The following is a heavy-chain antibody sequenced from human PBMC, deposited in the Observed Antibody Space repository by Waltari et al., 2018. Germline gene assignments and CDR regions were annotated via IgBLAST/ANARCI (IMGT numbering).Heavy chain of an antibody. CDR2: IWYDGSNK. Sequence: QVQLVESGGGVVQPGRSLRLSCAASGFTFSSYGMHWVRQAPGKGLEWVAVIWYDGSNKDYADSVKGRFTISRDNSKNTLYLQMNSLRAEDTAVYYCAKDLGSPWEVGAFDIWGQGTMVTVSS. V-gene: IGHV3-30*18. D-gene: IGHD1-26*01. J-gene: IGHJ3*02. CDR3: AKDLGSPWEVGAFDI. CDR1: GFTFSSYG.